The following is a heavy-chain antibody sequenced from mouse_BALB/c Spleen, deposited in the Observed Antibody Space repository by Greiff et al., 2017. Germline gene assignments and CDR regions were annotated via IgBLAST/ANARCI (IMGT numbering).Heavy chain of an antibody. Sequence: EVNVVESGGDLVKPGGSLKLSCAASGFTFSSYGMSWVRQTPDKRLEWVATISSGGSYTYYPDSVKGRFTISRDNAKNTLYLQMSSLKSEDTAMYYCARQDYRYIDYAMDYWGQGTSVTVSS. CDR3: ARQDYRYIDYAMDY. D-gene: IGHD2-14*01. J-gene: IGHJ4*01. V-gene: IGHV5-6*01. CDR1: GFTFSSYG. CDR2: ISSGGSYT.